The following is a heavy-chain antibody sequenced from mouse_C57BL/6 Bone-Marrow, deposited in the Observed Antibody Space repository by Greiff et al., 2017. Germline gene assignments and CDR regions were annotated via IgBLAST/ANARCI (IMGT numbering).Heavy chain of an antibody. CDR1: GYTFTSYG. J-gene: IGHJ1*03. Sequence: VLLVESGAELARPGASVKLSCKASGYTFTSYGISWVKQRPGQGLEWIGEICPRSGNTYYNEKFKGKATLTADKSSSTAYMELRSLTSEDSADYFCATYGYHWYFDVWGTGTTVTVSS. D-gene: IGHD2-2*01. V-gene: IGHV1-81*01. CDR2: ICPRSGNT. CDR3: ATYGYHWYFDV.